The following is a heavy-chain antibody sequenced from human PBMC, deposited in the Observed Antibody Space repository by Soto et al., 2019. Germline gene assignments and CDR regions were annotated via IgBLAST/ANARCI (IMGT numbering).Heavy chain of an antibody. Sequence: QVRLVESGGGVVQPGRSLRLSCATSGFTFSSHGMRWVRQAPGKGLEWVAIISYDGSSNYCADSVKGRFTISRDNSKNTLYLQMNSLRAEDTAVYYCARDHEYSSGYLPQYWGQGTLVIVSS. CDR2: ISYDGSSN. J-gene: IGHJ4*02. D-gene: IGHD6-19*01. V-gene: IGHV3-30*03. CDR3: ARDHEYSSGYLPQY. CDR1: GFTFSSHG.